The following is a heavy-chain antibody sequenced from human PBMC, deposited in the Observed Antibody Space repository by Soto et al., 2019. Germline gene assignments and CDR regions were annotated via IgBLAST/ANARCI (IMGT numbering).Heavy chain of an antibody. V-gene: IGHV3-7*01. CDR3: ARNSEGDFWSGYFYYYYMDV. D-gene: IGHD3-3*01. J-gene: IGHJ6*03. Sequence: GGSLRLSCAASGFTFSSYWMSWVRQAPGKGLEWVANIKQDGSEKYYVDSVKGRFTISRDNAKNSLYLQMNSLRAEDTAVYYCARNSEGDFWSGYFYYYYMDVWGKGTTVTVSS. CDR2: IKQDGSEK. CDR1: GFTFSSYW.